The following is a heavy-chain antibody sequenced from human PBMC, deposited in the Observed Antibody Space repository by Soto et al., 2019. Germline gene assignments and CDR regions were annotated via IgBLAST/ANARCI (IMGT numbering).Heavy chain of an antibody. J-gene: IGHJ4*01. CDR1: GFTFSDYY. D-gene: IGHD2-2*01. Sequence: PGGSLRLSCAASGFTFSDYYMTWVRQAPGKGLEWVSYISGSGSTIFYADSVKGRFTISRDNAKNTLFLQMNSLTVENTALYYCARDCSSTSCYSYWGHGTLVTVSS. V-gene: IGHV3-11*01. CDR3: ARDCSSTSCYSY. CDR2: ISGSGSTI.